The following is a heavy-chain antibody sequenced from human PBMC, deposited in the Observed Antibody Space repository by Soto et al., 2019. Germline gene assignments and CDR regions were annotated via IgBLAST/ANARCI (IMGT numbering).Heavy chain of an antibody. J-gene: IGHJ5*01. CDR3: ERGRGEFDF. V-gene: IGHV4-34*01. D-gene: IGHD2-21*01. CDR1: GASLRENY. CDR2: INHSGNT. Sequence: PETLSLTCAVYGASLRENYCHWLRQPPGKGLEWIGEINHSGNTNYNPSLRSRVTISIDTSKNQLSLNLRSVSAADTAVYYCERGRGEFDFWGQGSPV.